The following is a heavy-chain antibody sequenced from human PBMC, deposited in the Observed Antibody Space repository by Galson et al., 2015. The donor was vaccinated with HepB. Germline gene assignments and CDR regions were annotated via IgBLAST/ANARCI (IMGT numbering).Heavy chain of an antibody. J-gene: IGHJ4*02. Sequence: SLRLSCAASGFAVSSNYMSWVRQAPGKGLEWVSVIYSGGSTYYADSVKGRFTISRDNSKNTLYLQMNSLRAEDTAVYYCARGRGWLAVFDYWGQGTLVTVSS. CDR1: GFAVSSNY. CDR3: ARGRGWLAVFDY. V-gene: IGHV3-53*01. CDR2: IYSGGST. D-gene: IGHD6-19*01.